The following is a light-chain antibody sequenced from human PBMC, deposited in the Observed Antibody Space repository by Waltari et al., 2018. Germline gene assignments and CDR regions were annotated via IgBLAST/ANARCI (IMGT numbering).Light chain of an antibody. Sequence: SALTQPDSGSGSPGQSITTPCSGISSDSGGYNYVSWYQQHPGEAPKVIIYDVTNRPSGVSNRFSGSKSGSSASLTISGLQPEDEADYYCSSFTSSTTGIFGGGTKLTVL. CDR1: SSDSGGYNY. CDR2: DVT. J-gene: IGLJ2*01. V-gene: IGLV2-14*03. CDR3: SSFTSSTTGI.